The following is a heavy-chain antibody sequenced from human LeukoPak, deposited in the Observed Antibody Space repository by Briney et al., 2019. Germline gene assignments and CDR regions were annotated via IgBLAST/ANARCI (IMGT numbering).Heavy chain of an antibody. V-gene: IGHV3-9*01. CDR1: GFTFDDYA. CDR3: AKEGQRRAVSVVTYMDV. Sequence: GGSLRLSCAAAGFTFDDYAMHWVRQAPGKGLEWVSTINWNSGRMEYADSVKGRFTISRDNAKNSLYLQMNSLRDEDTALYYCAKEGQRRAVSVVTYMDVWGKGTTVTVSS. J-gene: IGHJ6*03. CDR2: INWNSGRM. D-gene: IGHD6-19*01.